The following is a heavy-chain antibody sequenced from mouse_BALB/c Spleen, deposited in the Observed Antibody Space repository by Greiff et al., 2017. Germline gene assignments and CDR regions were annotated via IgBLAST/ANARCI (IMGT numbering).Heavy chain of an antibody. D-gene: IGHD2-14*01. J-gene: IGHJ2*01. V-gene: IGHV5-12-1*01. CDR3: ARQRYFSYYFDY. CDR1: GFAFSSYD. Sequence: EVMLVESGGGLVKPGGSLKLSCAASGFAFSSYDMSWVRQTPEKRLEWVAYISSGGGSTYYPDTVKGRFTISRDNAKNTLYLQMSSLKSEDTAMYYCARQRYFSYYFDYWGQGTTLTVSS. CDR2: ISSGGGST.